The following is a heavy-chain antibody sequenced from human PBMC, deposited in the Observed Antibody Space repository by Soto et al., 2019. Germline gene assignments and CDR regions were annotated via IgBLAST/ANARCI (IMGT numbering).Heavy chain of an antibody. J-gene: IGHJ4*02. CDR2: IVAGNT. CDR1: GFTFNTAA. Sequence: HMQLVQSGPEVRKPGTSVRVSCKASGFTFNTAAVQWVRQARGQRLEWIGWIVAGNTNYAQKFQERVTITRDMSTSTVHMELNSLRSEDSAVYYCAADSPYKFDGSGYYLTGDHWGQGTLVTVSS. V-gene: IGHV1-58*01. CDR3: AADSPYKFDGSGYYLTGDH. D-gene: IGHD3-22*01.